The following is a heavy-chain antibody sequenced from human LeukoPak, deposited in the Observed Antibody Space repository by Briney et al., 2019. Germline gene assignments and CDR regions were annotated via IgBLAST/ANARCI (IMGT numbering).Heavy chain of an antibody. D-gene: IGHD6-19*01. CDR1: GFTFSDYY. J-gene: IGHJ3*02. Sequence: GSLRLSCAASGFTFSDYYMSWIRQPPGKGLEWIGYIYYSGSTNYNPSLKSRVTISVDTSKNQFSLKLSSVTAADTAVYYCARRGSGWLDAFDIWGQGTMVTVSS. V-gene: IGHV4-59*08. CDR3: ARRGSGWLDAFDI. CDR2: IYYSGST.